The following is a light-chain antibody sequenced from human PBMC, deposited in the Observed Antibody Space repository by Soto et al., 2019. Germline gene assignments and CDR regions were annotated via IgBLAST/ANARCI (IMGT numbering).Light chain of an antibody. V-gene: IGKV1-39*01. J-gene: IGKJ5*01. Sequence: EIQMTQSPASLSSSVGDRVTITCRAGQYIGRYLNWYQQKPGKAPNLLIYAASSLHSGVPSRFSGSGSGTDCILTISSLQAEDVATYYCQQGYTPAITFGQGTRLEIK. CDR3: QQGYTPAIT. CDR2: AAS. CDR1: QYIGRY.